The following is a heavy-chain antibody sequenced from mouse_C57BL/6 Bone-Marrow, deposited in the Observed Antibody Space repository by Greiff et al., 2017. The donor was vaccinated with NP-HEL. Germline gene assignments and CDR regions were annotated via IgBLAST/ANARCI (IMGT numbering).Heavy chain of an antibody. CDR1: GFTIKNTY. J-gene: IGHJ2*01. D-gene: IGHD4-1*01. CDR2: IDPANGNT. Sequence: DVQLQESVAELVRPGASVKLSCTASGFTIKNTYMHWVKQRPEQGLEWIGRIDPANGNTKYAPKFQGKATITADTSSNTAYLQLSSLTSEDTAIYYCARARELGQGYWGQGTTLTVSS. CDR3: ARARELGQGY. V-gene: IGHV14-3*01.